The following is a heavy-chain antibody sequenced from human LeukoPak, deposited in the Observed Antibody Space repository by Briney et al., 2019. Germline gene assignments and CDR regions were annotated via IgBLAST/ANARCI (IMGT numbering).Heavy chain of an antibody. CDR2: ISYDGSNK. Sequence: GRSLTLSCAPSRFTFSSYGMHWVRQAPGKGLEWVAVISYDGSNKYYADSVKGRFTISRDKSQNTLYLQMNSLRAEDTAVYYCAKDLRDILAGPSSYYYVLVVWGKATTVSVSS. J-gene: IGHJ6*01. CDR1: RFTFSSYG. V-gene: IGHV3-30*18. CDR3: AKDLRDILAGPSSYYYVLVV. D-gene: IGHD3-9*01.